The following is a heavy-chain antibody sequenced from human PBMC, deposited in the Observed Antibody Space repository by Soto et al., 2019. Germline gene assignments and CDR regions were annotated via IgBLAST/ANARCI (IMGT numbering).Heavy chain of an antibody. CDR3: ASFKYYYDSSGYFHDAFDI. CDR2: ISSSSSYI. D-gene: IGHD3-22*01. CDR1: GFTFSSYS. J-gene: IGHJ3*02. V-gene: IGHV3-21*01. Sequence: PXGSLGLCGAASGFTFSSYSMNGVRQAAGKGLEWVSSISSSSSYIYYADSVKGRFTISRDNAKNSLYLQMNSLRAEDTAVYYCASFKYYYDSSGYFHDAFDIWGQGTMVTVSS.